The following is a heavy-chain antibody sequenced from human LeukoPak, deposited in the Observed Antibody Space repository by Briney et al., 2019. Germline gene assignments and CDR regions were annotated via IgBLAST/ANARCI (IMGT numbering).Heavy chain of an antibody. CDR2: FDPEDGET. CDR1: GYTLTELS. J-gene: IGHJ4*02. D-gene: IGHD6-13*01. V-gene: IGHV1-24*01. CDR3: ATASWQQLVRGFDY. Sequence: ASVKVSCKVSGYTLTELSMHWVRQAPGKGLEWIGGFDPEDGETIYAQKFQGRVTMTEDTSTDTAYMELSSLRSEDTAVYYCATASWQQLVRGFDYWGQGTLVTVSS.